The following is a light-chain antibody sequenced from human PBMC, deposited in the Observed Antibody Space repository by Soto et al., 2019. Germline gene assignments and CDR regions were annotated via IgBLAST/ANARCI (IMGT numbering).Light chain of an antibody. Sequence: QSVLTQPPSVSATPGQKVTISCSGSSSNIGNNYVSWYQQLPGTAPKLLIYGNNKRPSGIPDRFSASKSGTSATLGITGLQTGDEADYYCGTWDSNLSAVVFGGGTKVTVL. CDR3: GTWDSNLSAVV. J-gene: IGLJ2*01. CDR1: SSNIGNNY. CDR2: GNN. V-gene: IGLV1-51*02.